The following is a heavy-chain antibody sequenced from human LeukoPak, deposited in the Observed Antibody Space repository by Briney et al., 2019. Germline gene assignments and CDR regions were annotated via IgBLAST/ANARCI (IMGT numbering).Heavy chain of an antibody. Sequence: GGSLRLSCAASGFTFSSYGMHWVRQAPGKGLEGVTVISYGGTNKYYADSVKGRFTISRDNSKNTLYLQMNSLRTEDTAVYFCARVSAYSGSYYSGFDYWGQGTLVSVSS. D-gene: IGHD1-26*01. V-gene: IGHV3-30*03. CDR2: ISYGGTNK. J-gene: IGHJ4*02. CDR3: ARVSAYSGSYYSGFDY. CDR1: GFTFSSYG.